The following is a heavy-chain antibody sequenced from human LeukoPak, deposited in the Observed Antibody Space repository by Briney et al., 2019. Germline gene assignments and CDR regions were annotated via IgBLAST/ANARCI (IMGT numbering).Heavy chain of an antibody. V-gene: IGHV1-18*01. D-gene: IGHD2-2*01. CDR2: INAYNGDT. Sequence: GSVKVSYKASGYTFTNYGVSWVRQAPGQGLEWMGWINAYNGDTHYAQNLQGRLTMTTDTSTSMAFMELRSLRPDDTAVYFCARWGLVAPGTYYYYYMDVWGRGTTVTVSS. CDR1: GYTFTNYG. CDR3: ARWGLVAPGTYYYYYMDV. J-gene: IGHJ6*03.